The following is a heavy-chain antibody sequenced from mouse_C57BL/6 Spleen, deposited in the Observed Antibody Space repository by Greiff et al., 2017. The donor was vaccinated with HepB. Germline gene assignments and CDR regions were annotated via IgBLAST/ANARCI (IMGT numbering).Heavy chain of an antibody. J-gene: IGHJ2*01. CDR3: ARVRGDGLFDY. V-gene: IGHV1-74*01. Sequence: QVQLQQPGAELVKPGASVKVSCKASGYTFTSYWMHWVKQRPGQGLEWIGRIHPSDSDTNYNQKFKSKATLTVDTSSSTAYMQLSSLTSEDSAVYYCARVRGDGLFDYWGQGTTLTVSS. CDR2: IHPSDSDT. D-gene: IGHD2-3*01. CDR1: GYTFTSYW.